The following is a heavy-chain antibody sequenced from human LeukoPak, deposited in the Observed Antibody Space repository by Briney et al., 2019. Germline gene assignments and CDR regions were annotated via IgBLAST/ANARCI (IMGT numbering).Heavy chain of an antibody. V-gene: IGHV3-7*03. CDR1: GFTFSSYA. CDR2: IKEDGSGE. J-gene: IGHJ4*02. Sequence: PGGSLRLSCVASGFTFSSYAMDWVRQAPGKGLEWVAHIKEDGSGEYYVDSVKGRFTISIDNAKKSMYLQMNSLRVEDTAIYYCVSGSGWIFDYWGQGTLVTVSS. CDR3: VSGSGWIFDY. D-gene: IGHD6-19*01.